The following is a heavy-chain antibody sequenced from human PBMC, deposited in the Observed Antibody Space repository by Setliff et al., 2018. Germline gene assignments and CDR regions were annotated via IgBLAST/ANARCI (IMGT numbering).Heavy chain of an antibody. CDR1: GFSLSTSGVG. J-gene: IGHJ4*02. CDR2: IYWNDDK. D-gene: IGHD3-3*01. Sequence: SGPTLVNPTQTLTLTCTFSGFSLSTSGVGVGWIRQPPGKALEWLALIYWNDDKRYSPSLKTRLTISKDTSKNQVVLTMTNMDPVDTATYYCARPVSGYDFGNYWGQGTLVTVSS. V-gene: IGHV2-5*01. CDR3: ARPVSGYDFGNY.